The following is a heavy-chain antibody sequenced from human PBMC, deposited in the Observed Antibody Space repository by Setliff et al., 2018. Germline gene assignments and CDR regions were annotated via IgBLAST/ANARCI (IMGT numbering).Heavy chain of an antibody. CDR1: GYSISSGYY. CDR2: IYHSGST. Sequence: TSETLSLTCTVSGYSISSGYYWGWIRQPPGKGLEWIGSIYHSGSTYYNPSLKSRVTISVDTSKNQFSLKFISVTAADTAVYYCAALYDVLTGYYGLDVWGQGTTVTVSS. CDR3: AALYDVLTGYYGLDV. J-gene: IGHJ6*02. D-gene: IGHD3-9*01. V-gene: IGHV4-38-2*02.